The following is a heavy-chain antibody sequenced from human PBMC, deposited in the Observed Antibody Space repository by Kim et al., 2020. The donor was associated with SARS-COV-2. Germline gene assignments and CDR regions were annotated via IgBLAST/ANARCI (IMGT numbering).Heavy chain of an antibody. CDR1: GFTFSSYA. Sequence: GGSLRLSCSVSGFTFSSYAMHWVRQTPGKGLEYVSTITSDWDTTYYTDSVKGRFTISRDNSKNTLYLQMSSLRAEDTSVYYCVKARAGNYFSGGFDYWGQGTLVSVSS. D-gene: IGHD3-10*01. V-gene: IGHV3-64D*08. J-gene: IGHJ4*02. CDR2: ITSDWDTT. CDR3: VKARAGNYFSGGFDY.